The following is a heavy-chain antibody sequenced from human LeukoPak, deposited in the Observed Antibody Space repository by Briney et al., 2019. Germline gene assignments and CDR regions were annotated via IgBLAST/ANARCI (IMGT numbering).Heavy chain of an antibody. V-gene: IGHV3-23*01. D-gene: IGHD3-10*01. CDR3: EPGRFGELALLGKEAVSGAFDI. CDR1: GFTFSSYA. Sequence: PGGSLRLSCAASGFTFSSYAMSWVRQAPGKGLEWVSAISGSGGSTYYADSVKGRFTISRDNSKNTLYLQMNSLRAEDTAVYYCEPGRFGELALLGKEAVSGAFDIWGQGTMVTVSS. CDR2: ISGSGGST. J-gene: IGHJ3*02.